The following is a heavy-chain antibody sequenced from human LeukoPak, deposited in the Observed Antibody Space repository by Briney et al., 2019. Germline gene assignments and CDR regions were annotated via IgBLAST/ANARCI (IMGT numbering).Heavy chain of an antibody. CDR3: ARSGAPKRDAFDI. CDR2: INHSGST. D-gene: IGHD1-1*01. CDR1: GGSFSGYY. V-gene: IGHV4-34*01. Sequence: SETLSLTCAVYGGSFSGYYWSWVRQPPGKGLEWIGEINHSGSTNYNPSLKSRVTISVDTSKNQCSLKLSSVTAADTAVYYCARSGAPKRDAFDIWGQGTMVTVSS. J-gene: IGHJ3*02.